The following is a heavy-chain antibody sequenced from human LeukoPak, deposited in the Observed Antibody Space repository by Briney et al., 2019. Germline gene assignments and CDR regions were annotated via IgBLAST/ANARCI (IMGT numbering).Heavy chain of an antibody. CDR1: GGSFSGYY. V-gene: IGHV4-34*01. J-gene: IGHJ4*02. CDR3: ARDPDSSDYYFDPYFDY. D-gene: IGHD3-22*01. Sequence: ASETLSLTCAVYGGSFSGYYWSWIRQPPGKGLEWIGEINHSGSTNYNPSLKSRVTISVDTSKNQFSLKLSSVTAADTAVYYCARDPDSSDYYFDPYFDYWGQGTLVTVSS. CDR2: INHSGST.